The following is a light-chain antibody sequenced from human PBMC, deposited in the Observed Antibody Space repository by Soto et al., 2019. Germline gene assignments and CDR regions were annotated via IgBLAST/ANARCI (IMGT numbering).Light chain of an antibody. Sequence: IVMTQSPATLSVSPGARATLSCRASQSVSSNLAWYQQTPGQAPRLLIYSASTRATGIPGRFSGSGSGTEFPLTNSSLQSEDFAVYYCQQYIKWPAHNFVQGTKREIK. CDR2: SAS. CDR1: QSVSSN. CDR3: QQYIKWPAHN. J-gene: IGKJ2*01. V-gene: IGKV3-15*01.